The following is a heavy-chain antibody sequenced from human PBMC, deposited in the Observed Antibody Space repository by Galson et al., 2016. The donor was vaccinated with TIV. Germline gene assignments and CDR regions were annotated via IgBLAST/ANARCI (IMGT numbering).Heavy chain of an antibody. J-gene: IGHJ4*02. Sequence: LRLSCAASGFTFSNAWMTWVRQAPGKGLEWVGRIKSKTDTGRTDYAEPVKDRFTISRDDSKDTLFLQMNSLKTEDTAVYYCVTGFRSGYYEYYYEHWGQGTLVSVSS. D-gene: IGHD3-3*01. CDR3: VTGFRSGYYEYYYEH. V-gene: IGHV3-15*01. CDR2: IKSKTDTGRT. CDR1: GFTFSNAW.